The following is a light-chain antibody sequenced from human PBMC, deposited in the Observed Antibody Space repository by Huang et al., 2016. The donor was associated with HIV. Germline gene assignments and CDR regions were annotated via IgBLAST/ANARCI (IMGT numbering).Light chain of an antibody. Sequence: MTQSPAILSVSPGERASLSCRTSQTVTNNLAWYQHRPGQAPRVLIYGASTRAAGVPGRFSGSGSGTDFTLTISSLQSEDFGIYYCHQYDNWPPAFGGGTRVEVK. J-gene: IGKJ4*01. CDR2: GAS. CDR3: HQYDNWPPA. V-gene: IGKV3-15*01. CDR1: QTVTNN.